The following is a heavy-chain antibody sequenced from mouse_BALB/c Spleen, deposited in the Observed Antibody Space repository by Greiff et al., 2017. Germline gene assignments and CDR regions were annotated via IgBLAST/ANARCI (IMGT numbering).Heavy chain of an antibody. J-gene: IGHJ4*01. CDR1: GYSITSDYA. CDR2: ISYSGST. Sequence: EVKLMESGPGLVKPSQSLSLTCTVTGYSITSDYAWNWIRQFPGNKLEWMGYISYSGSTSYNPSLKSRISITRDTSKNQFFLQLNSVTTEDTATYYCARYSMITSQFPYYYAMDYWGQGTSVTVSS. V-gene: IGHV3-2*02. D-gene: IGHD2-4*01. CDR3: ARYSMITSQFPYYYAMDY.